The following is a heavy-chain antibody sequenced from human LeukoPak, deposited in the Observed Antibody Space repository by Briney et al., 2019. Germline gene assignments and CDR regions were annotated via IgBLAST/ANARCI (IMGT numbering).Heavy chain of an antibody. CDR1: GYTFTGYY. CDR3: ARDQEGFDY. V-gene: IGHV1-2*06. Sequence: GASVKVSCKASGYTFTGYYMHWVRQAPGQGLEWMGRINPNSGGTNYAQNFQGRVTVTRDTSTTTVHMELRGLRSEDTAVYCARDQEGFDYWGQGTVVTVSS. CDR2: INPNSGGT. J-gene: IGHJ4*02.